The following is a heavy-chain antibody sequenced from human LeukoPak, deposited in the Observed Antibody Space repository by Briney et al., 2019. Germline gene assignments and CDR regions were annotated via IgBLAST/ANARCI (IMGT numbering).Heavy chain of an antibody. J-gene: IGHJ4*02. CDR3: ARGSSGWGFLFEY. Sequence: PSETLSLTCTVSGGSISSSSYYWGWIRQPPVKGLEWIGSISYSGSPNYNPSLKSRVTISVDTSKHQFSLKLSSVTAADTAVYYCARGSSGWGFLFEYWGQGTLVTVSS. CDR1: GGSISSSSYY. V-gene: IGHV4-39*07. D-gene: IGHD6-19*01. CDR2: ISYSGSP.